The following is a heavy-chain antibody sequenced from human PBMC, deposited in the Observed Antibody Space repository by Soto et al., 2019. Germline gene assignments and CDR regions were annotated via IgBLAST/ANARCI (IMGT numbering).Heavy chain of an antibody. Sequence: GSLRLSCAASGFTFSSYGMHWVRQAPGKGLEWVAVISYDGSNKYYADSVKGRFTISRDNSKNTLYLQMNSLRAEDTAVYYCATEAYYDFWSGYSSFDPWGQGTLVTVSS. CDR2: ISYDGSNK. V-gene: IGHV3-30*03. CDR3: ATEAYYDFWSGYSSFDP. J-gene: IGHJ5*02. D-gene: IGHD3-3*01. CDR1: GFTFSSYG.